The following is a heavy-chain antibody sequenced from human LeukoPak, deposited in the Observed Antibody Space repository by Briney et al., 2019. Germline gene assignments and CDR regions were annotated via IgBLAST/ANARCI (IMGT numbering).Heavy chain of an antibody. D-gene: IGHD2-21*02. Sequence: GGSLRLSCAASGFTFRDYYMSWISRARGRGWVWVSYISSSGSTIYYADYVKGRFTISRDNAKNSLYLQMNSLRAEDTAVYYCARARGGDWSSDDVWGQGTLVTVSS. V-gene: IGHV3-11*01. J-gene: IGHJ4*02. CDR3: ARARGGDWSSDDV. CDR2: ISSSGSTI. CDR1: GFTFRDYY.